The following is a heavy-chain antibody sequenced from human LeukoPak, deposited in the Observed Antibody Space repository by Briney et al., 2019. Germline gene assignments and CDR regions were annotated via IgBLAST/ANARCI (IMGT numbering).Heavy chain of an antibody. CDR1: GGSISSGGYY. Sequence: PSETLSLTCTVSGGSISSGGYYWSWIRQHPGKGLEWIGYIYYSGSTYYNPSLKSRVTISVDTSKSQFSLKLSSVTAADTAVYYCASGALDYYDSSGYPLDYWGQGTLVTVSS. CDR2: IYYSGST. V-gene: IGHV4-31*03. CDR3: ASGALDYYDSSGYPLDY. J-gene: IGHJ4*02. D-gene: IGHD3-22*01.